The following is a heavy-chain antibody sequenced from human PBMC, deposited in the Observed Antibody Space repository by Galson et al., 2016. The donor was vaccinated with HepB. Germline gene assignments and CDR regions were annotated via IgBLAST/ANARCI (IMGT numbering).Heavy chain of an antibody. CDR2: ISSGSRYT. Sequence: SLRLSCAASGFTFSDYYMSWIRQAPGKGLEWVSYISSGSRYTNYADSVTGRFTITRDNAKNSLYLQMNSLRAEDTAVYYCARGRYYDSSALDYWGQGTLVTVSS. CDR3: ARGRYYDSSALDY. D-gene: IGHD3-22*01. V-gene: IGHV3-11*06. CDR1: GFTFSDYY. J-gene: IGHJ4*02.